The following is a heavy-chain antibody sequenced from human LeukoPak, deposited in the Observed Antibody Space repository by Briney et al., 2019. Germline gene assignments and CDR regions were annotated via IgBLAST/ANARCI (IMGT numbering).Heavy chain of an antibody. CDR1: GFTFSSYG. CDR3: AKGGYSSYYYGMDV. J-gene: IGHJ6*02. V-gene: IGHV3-30*18. CDR2: ISYDGSNK. Sequence: GRSLRLSCAASGFTFSSYGMHWVRQAPGKGLEWVAVISYDGSNKYYADSVKGRFTISRDNSKNTLYLQMNSLRAEDTAVYYCAKGGYSSYYYGMDVWGQGTTVTVSS. D-gene: IGHD5-18*01.